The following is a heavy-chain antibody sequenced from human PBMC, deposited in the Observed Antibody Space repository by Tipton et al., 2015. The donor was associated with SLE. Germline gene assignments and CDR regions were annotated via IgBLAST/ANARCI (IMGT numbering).Heavy chain of an antibody. D-gene: IGHD2-2*01. CDR3: ARGGCSSTSCPLLDY. Sequence: LRLSCTVSGGSISSYYWSWIRQPPRKGLEWIGYIYYSGSTNYNPSLKSRVTISVDTSKNQFSLKLSSVTAADTAVYYCARGGCSSTSCPLLDYWGQGTLVTVSS. CDR2: IYYSGST. J-gene: IGHJ4*02. CDR1: GGSISSYY. V-gene: IGHV4-59*01.